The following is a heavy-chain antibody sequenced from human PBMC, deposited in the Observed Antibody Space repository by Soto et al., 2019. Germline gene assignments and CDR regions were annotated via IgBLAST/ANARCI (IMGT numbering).Heavy chain of an antibody. CDR1: GFTFSSYA. CDR2: ISGSGDST. CDR3: AKDNHYDFWSGSDY. Sequence: GSLRLSCAASGFTFSSYAMSWVRQAPGKGLEWVSAISGSGDSTYYADSVKGRFTISRDNSMNTLYLQMNSLRAEDTAVYYCAKDNHYDFWSGSDYWGQGTLVTVSS. V-gene: IGHV3-23*01. D-gene: IGHD3-3*01. J-gene: IGHJ4*02.